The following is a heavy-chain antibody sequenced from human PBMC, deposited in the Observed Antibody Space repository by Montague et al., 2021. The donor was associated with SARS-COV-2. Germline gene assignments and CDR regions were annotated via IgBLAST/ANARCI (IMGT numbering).Heavy chain of an antibody. V-gene: IGHV4-39*01. D-gene: IGHD2-2*01. Sequence: ESMSLPFPFSFSSLRRGSFYWGWIRQPPGKGLEWVGTIHYSGITYYNPSLKSRVTISVDTSRNQFSLKLSSVTAADTAIYYCARHLAISGPAAVSDYWGQGTLVTVSS. J-gene: IGHJ4*02. CDR1: FSSLRRGSFY. CDR2: IHYSGIT. CDR3: ARHLAISGPAAVSDY.